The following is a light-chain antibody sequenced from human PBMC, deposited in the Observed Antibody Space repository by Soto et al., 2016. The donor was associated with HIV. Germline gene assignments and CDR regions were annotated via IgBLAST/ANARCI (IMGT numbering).Light chain of an antibody. V-gene: IGKV1-6*01. CDR3: LQDYSYPYT. J-gene: IGKJ2*01. CDR1: QGIKNE. Sequence: AIQMTQSPSSLSASVGDRVTITCRASQGIKNELAWYQQKPGKVPKLLIYATSTLGSGVPSRFGGSAFGTDFTLTISSLQPEDSASYFCLQDYSYPYTFGQGTKLEIK. CDR2: ATS.